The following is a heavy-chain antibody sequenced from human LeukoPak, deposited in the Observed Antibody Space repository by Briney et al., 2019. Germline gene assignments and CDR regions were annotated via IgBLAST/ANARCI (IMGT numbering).Heavy chain of an antibody. D-gene: IGHD3-16*01. CDR1: GGSISSYY. CDR2: IYYSGST. Sequence: SETLSLTCTVSGGSISSYYWSWIRQPPGKGLEWIGYIYYSGSTNYNPSLKSRVTISVDTSKNQFSLKLSSVTAADTAVYYCAREDLIRANDHWGQGTLVTVSS. CDR3: AREDLIRANDH. J-gene: IGHJ4*02. V-gene: IGHV4-59*12.